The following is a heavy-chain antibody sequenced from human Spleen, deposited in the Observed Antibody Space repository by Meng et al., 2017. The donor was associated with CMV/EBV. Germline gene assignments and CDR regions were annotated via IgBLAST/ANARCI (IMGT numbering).Heavy chain of an antibody. CDR3: TTDRFCSSTSCYRYLGFDP. CDR1: GFTFNNAW. Sequence: GESLKISCAASGFTFNNAWMSWVRQAPGKGLEWVGRIKSKTDGGTTDCAAPVKGRFTISRDDSKNTLYLQMNSLKTEDTAVYYCTTDRFCSSTSCYRYLGFDPWGQGTLVTVSS. J-gene: IGHJ5*02. V-gene: IGHV3-15*01. CDR2: IKSKTDGGTT. D-gene: IGHD2-2*02.